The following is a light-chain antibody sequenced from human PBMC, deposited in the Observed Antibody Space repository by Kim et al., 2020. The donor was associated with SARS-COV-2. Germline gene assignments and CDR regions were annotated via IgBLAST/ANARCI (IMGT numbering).Light chain of an antibody. CDR2: MAS. CDR3: QQYNSYSVT. J-gene: IGKJ3*01. V-gene: IGKV1-5*03. Sequence: ASVVDRITITCRASQSIGRWLAWFQQKPGRAPRLLINMASDLESGVPSRFVGSGSGTEFTLTVTSLQPDDFATYFCQQYNSYSVTFGPGTKVDIK. CDR1: QSIGRW.